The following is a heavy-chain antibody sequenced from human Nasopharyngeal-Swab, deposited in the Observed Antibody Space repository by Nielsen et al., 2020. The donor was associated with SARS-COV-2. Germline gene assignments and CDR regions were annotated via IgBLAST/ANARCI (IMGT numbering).Heavy chain of an antibody. CDR1: GRSFSGYY. Sequence: SETLSLTCAGYGRSFSGYYWSWIRQSPGKGLEWIGEINHSGSTKHNPSLKRRGTVSVDTSKNQFSLKLRSVTAADTAVYYCARGYMDRSGYYYDAFDIWGQGTMVTVSS. J-gene: IGHJ3*02. CDR2: INHSGST. D-gene: IGHD3-22*01. V-gene: IGHV4-34*01. CDR3: ARGYMDRSGYYYDAFDI.